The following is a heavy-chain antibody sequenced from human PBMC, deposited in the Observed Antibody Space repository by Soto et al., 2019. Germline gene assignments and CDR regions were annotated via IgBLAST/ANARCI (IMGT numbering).Heavy chain of an antibody. Sequence: GGSLRLSCAASGFTVSSNYMSWVRQAPGKGLEWVPVIYSGGSTYYADSVKGRFTISRDNSKNTLYLQMNSLRAEDTAVYYCARALGGYCSSTSCYDFDYWGQGTLVTVSS. D-gene: IGHD2-2*01. J-gene: IGHJ4*02. CDR3: ARALGGYCSSTSCYDFDY. V-gene: IGHV3-66*01. CDR2: IYSGGST. CDR1: GFTVSSNY.